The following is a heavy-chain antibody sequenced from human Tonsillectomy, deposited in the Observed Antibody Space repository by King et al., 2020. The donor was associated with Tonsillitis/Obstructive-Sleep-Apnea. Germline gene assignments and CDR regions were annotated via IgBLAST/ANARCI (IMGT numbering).Heavy chain of an antibody. CDR1: GGSISSYY. D-gene: IGHD2-21*02. CDR3: ARESGCGGDCYLPDY. CDR2: IYYSGST. V-gene: IGHV4-59*01. J-gene: IGHJ4*02. Sequence: QLQESGPGLVKPSETLSLTCTVSGGSISSYYWSWIRQPPGKGLEWIGYIYYSGSTNYNPSLKSRVTISVDTSKNQFSLKLSSVTAADTAVYYCARESGCGGDCYLPDYWGQGTLVTVSS.